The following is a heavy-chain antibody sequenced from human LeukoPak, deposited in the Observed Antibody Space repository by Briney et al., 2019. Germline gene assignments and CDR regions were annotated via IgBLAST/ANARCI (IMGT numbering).Heavy chain of an antibody. CDR1: GFTFSSYG. CDR2: IWYDGSNK. CDR3: ARDKGVVVPAAAFDP. V-gene: IGHV3-33*01. Sequence: GGSPRLSCAASGFTFSSYGMHWVRQAPGKGLEWVAVIWYDGSNKYYADSVKGRFTISRDNSKNTLYLQMNSLRAEDTAVYYCARDKGVVVPAAAFDPWGQGTLVTVSS. J-gene: IGHJ5*02. D-gene: IGHD2-2*01.